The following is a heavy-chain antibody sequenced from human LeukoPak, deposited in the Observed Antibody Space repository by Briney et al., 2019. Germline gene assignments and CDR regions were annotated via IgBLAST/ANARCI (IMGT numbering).Heavy chain of an antibody. D-gene: IGHD5-18*01. CDR2: IYPGDSDT. V-gene: IGHV5-51*01. CDR1: GYNFTNYW. J-gene: IGHJ3*02. CDR3: ARMAGIQLWFPDAFDI. Sequence: GESLKISCQGSGYNFTNYWIGWVRQMPGKGLEWMGIIYPGDSDTRYSPSFQGQVTISADKSISTAYLQWSSLKASDTAMYYCARMAGIQLWFPDAFDIWGQGTMVTVSS.